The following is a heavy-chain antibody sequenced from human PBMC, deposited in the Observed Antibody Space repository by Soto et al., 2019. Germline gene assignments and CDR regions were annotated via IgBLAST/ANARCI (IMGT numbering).Heavy chain of an antibody. D-gene: IGHD2-8*02. V-gene: IGHV3-13*01. CDR2: IGTAGDT. CDR3: ARGVLGPGDYYYGMDV. CDR1: GFNFISYD. J-gene: IGHJ6*02. Sequence: GGSLRLSCAASGFNFISYDIHWVRQATGKGLEWVSGIGTAGDTYYPGAVEGRFIMSRENAENSVYLEMNSLRPGDTAVYYCARGVLGPGDYYYGMDVWGQGTTVTVSS.